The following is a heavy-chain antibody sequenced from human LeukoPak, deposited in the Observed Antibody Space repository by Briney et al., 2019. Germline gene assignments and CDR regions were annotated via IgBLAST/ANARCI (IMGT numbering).Heavy chain of an antibody. J-gene: IGHJ6*02. V-gene: IGHV3-23*01. CDR3: AKVTPPGLSYYGMDV. CDR1: GFTSSSYA. Sequence: PGGSLRLSCAASGFTSSSYAMSWVRQAPGKGLEWVSAISGSGGSTYYADSVKGRFTISRDNSKNTLYLQMNSLRAEDTAVYYCAKVTPPGLSYYGMDVWGQGTTVTVSS. D-gene: IGHD2-15*01. CDR2: ISGSGGST.